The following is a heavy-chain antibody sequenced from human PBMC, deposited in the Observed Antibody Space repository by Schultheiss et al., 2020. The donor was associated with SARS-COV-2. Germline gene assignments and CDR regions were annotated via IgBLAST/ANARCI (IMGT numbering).Heavy chain of an antibody. V-gene: IGHV1-2*02. D-gene: IGHD4-17*01. CDR3: AREEPIYGDYPYYYYYYGMDV. J-gene: IGHJ6*02. Sequence: ASVKVSCKASGYTFIYNYIHWVRQAPGQGLEWMGGIIPIFGTANYAQKFQGRVTMTRDTSISTAYMELSRLRSDDTAVYYCAREEPIYGDYPYYYYYYGMDVWGQGTTVTVSS. CDR1: GYTFIYNY. CDR2: IIPIFGTA.